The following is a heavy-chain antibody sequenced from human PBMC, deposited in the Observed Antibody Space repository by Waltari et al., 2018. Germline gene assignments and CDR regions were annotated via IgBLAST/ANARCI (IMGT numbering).Heavy chain of an antibody. CDR2: INHSGST. V-gene: IGHV4-34*01. J-gene: IGHJ5*02. CDR1: GGSFSGYY. CDR3: ARRGTRYYDSSGYRLNWFDP. D-gene: IGHD3-22*01. Sequence: QVQLQQWGAGLLKPSETLSLTCAVYGGSFSGYYWSWIRQPPGNGLGWIGEINHSGSTNYNPSLKSRVTIAVDTSKNQFSLKLSSVTAADTAVYYCARRGTRYYDSSGYRLNWFDPWGQGTLVTVSS.